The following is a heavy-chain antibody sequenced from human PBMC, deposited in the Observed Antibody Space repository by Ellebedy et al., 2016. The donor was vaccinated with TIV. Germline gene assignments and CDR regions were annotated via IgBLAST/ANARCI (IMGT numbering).Heavy chain of an antibody. CDR3: ARDLDKSSGWYGGAAY. V-gene: IGHV3-30-3*01. D-gene: IGHD6-19*01. Sequence: PGGSLRLSCVASGFTFDSYAMHWVRQAPAKGLEWLAVISHDGSSQYYADSVTVRFTVSRDNSMTTVYLEMNSLRAEDTALYYCARDLDKSSGWYGGAAYWGQGTQVTVSS. CDR2: ISHDGSSQ. CDR1: GFTFDSYA. J-gene: IGHJ4*02.